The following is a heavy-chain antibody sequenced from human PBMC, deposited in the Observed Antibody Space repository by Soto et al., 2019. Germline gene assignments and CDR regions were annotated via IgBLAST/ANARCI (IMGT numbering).Heavy chain of an antibody. Sequence: GGSLRLSCAASGFTFDDYAMHWVRQAPGKGLEWVSGISWNSGSIGYADSVKGRFTISRDNAKNSLYLQMNSLRAEDTALYYCAKDISGPATAIFDYWGQGTLVTVSS. CDR3: AKDISGPATAIFDY. CDR1: GFTFDDYA. J-gene: IGHJ4*02. D-gene: IGHD2-2*01. CDR2: ISWNSGSI. V-gene: IGHV3-9*01.